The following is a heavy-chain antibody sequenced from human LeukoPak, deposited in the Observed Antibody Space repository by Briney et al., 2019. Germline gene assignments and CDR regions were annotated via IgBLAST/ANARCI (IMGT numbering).Heavy chain of an antibody. CDR1: GFTFNTYT. CDR3: ARDSGYGWHSESYHYDYGMDV. CDR2: ISSGNSYI. D-gene: IGHD5-12*01. J-gene: IGHJ6*02. V-gene: IGHV3-21*01. Sequence: GGSLRLSCAASGFTFNTYTINWVRQAPGKGLEWVSSISSGNSYIYYAESVKGRFTISRDNAKNSLYLQMNSLRAEDTAVYYCARDSGYGWHSESYHYDYGMDVWGQGTTVTVSS.